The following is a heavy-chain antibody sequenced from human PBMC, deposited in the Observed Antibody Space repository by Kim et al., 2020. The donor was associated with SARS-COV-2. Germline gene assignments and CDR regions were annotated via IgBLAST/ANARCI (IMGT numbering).Heavy chain of an antibody. CDR2: ITWNSGSI. J-gene: IGHJ6*02. CDR3: AGWSYYGMDV. V-gene: IGHV3-9*01. Sequence: GGSLRLSCAASGFTFDDYAMEWVRQAPGKGLEWVAGITWNSGSIGYADSVKGRFAISRDNAKNYLYMQMNSLSTEDTALYYCAGWSYYGMDVWGQGTTVTVSS. D-gene: IGHD6-19*01. CDR1: GFTFDDYA.